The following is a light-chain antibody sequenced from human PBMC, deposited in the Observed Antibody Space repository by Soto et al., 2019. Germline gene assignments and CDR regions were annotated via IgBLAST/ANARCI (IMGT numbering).Light chain of an antibody. CDR1: SSDVGGYNY. CDR3: SSYTSSSTDV. V-gene: IGLV2-14*01. CDR2: EVS. Sequence: QSALTQPASVSGSPGQSITISCTGTSSDVGGYNYVSWYQHHPGKAPKLMIYEVSNRPSGVSNRFSGSKSGNTASLTISGLQAEDEADYYCSSYTSSSTDVFGTGTKLTVL. J-gene: IGLJ1*01.